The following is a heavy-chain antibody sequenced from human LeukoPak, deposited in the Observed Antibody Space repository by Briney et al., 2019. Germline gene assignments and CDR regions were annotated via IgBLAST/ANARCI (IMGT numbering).Heavy chain of an antibody. V-gene: IGHV1-3*01. Sequence: ASVKVSCKASGYTFTSYAMHWVRQAPGQRLEWMGRINAGNGNTKYSQKSQGRVTITRDTSASTAYMELSSLRSEDTAVYYCARDGMAVAGSENWFDPWGQGTLVTVSS. J-gene: IGHJ5*02. D-gene: IGHD6-19*01. CDR1: GYTFTSYA. CDR2: INAGNGNT. CDR3: ARDGMAVAGSENWFDP.